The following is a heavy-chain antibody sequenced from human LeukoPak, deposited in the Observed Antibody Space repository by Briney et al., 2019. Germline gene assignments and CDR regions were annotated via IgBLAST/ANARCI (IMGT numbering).Heavy chain of an antibody. CDR2: IYYSGST. J-gene: IGHJ4*02. CDR3: ARGINKYPRTSAVLQKLRAWYLPYFDY. D-gene: IGHD3-16*01. Sequence: PSETLSLTCTVSGGSISSSSYYWGWIRQPPGKGLEWIGSIYYSGSTYYNPSLKSRLTISVDTSKNQFSLRLSSVTAADTAVYYCARGINKYPRTSAVLQKLRAWYLPYFDYWGQGTLITVSS. CDR1: GGSISSSSYY. V-gene: IGHV4-39*07.